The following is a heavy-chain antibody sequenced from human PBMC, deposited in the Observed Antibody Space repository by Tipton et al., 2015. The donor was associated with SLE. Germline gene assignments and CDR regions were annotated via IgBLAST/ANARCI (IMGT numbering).Heavy chain of an antibody. CDR3: ARHDGYNQFDY. CDR2: IYYSGST. J-gene: IGHJ4*02. D-gene: IGHD5-24*01. V-gene: IGHV4-59*08. Sequence: TLSLTCTVSGDSISSYYWNWIRQPPGKGLEWIGYIYYSGSTYYNPSLKSRVTISVDTSKNQFSLKLSSVTAADTAVYYCARHDGYNQFDYWGQGTLVTVSS. CDR1: GDSISSYY.